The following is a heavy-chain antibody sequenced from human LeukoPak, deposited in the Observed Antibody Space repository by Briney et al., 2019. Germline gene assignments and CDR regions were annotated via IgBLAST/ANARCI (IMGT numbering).Heavy chain of an antibody. CDR2: FKANSGAT. J-gene: IGHJ5*02. CDR1: GYTFTGYH. CDR3: ARANWFDP. V-gene: IGHV1-2*02. Sequence: GASVKVSCKTSGYTFTGYHVHWVRQAPGQGLEWMGWFKANSGATKYAQKFQGRVTMTRDTSTSTVYMELSSLRSEDTAVYYCARANWFDPWGQGTLVTVSS.